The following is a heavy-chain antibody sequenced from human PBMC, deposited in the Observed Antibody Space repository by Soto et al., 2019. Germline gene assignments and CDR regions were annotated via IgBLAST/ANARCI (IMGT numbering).Heavy chain of an antibody. CDR2: INSDGSST. D-gene: IGHD3-10*01. CDR3: AKTPTKMVRGVIPYYFDY. J-gene: IGHJ4*02. V-gene: IGHV3-74*01. CDR1: GFTFSSYW. Sequence: GGSLRLSCAASGFTFSSYWMHWVRQAPGKGLVWVSRINSDGSSTSYADSVKGRFTISRDNAKNTLYLQMNSLRAEDTAVYYCAKTPTKMVRGVIPYYFDYWGQGTLVTVSS.